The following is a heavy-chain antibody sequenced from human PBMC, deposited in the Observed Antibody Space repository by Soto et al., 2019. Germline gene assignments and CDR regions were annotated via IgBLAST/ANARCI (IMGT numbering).Heavy chain of an antibody. J-gene: IGHJ6*02. CDR1: GFTFSRYT. Sequence: EVQLLESGGGLVQPGGSLRLSCAASGFTFSRYTMSWVRQAPGKGLEWVSAISGSGGSTYYADSVKGRFTISRANSKNALYRQMNSRRAEDTAVYYCAKDGVGAVYYYYCGMDVWGQGTTVTVSS. V-gene: IGHV3-23*01. D-gene: IGHD1-26*01. CDR3: AKDGVGAVYYYYCGMDV. CDR2: ISGSGGST.